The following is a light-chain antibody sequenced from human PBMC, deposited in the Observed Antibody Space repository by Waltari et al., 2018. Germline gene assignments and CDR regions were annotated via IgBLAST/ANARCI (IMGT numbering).Light chain of an antibody. Sequence: QSVLTQPPSVSGAPGQRVTISCTGSGSNIGAGYDVHWYPQVPRTAPKRLLYGSTSRPLGVPYRFFGSTSGTSASLTITGLQAEDEGDYYCQSYDTSLTVVFGGGTKLTVL. V-gene: IGLV1-40*01. J-gene: IGLJ3*02. CDR1: GSNIGAGYD. CDR2: GST. CDR3: QSYDTSLTVV.